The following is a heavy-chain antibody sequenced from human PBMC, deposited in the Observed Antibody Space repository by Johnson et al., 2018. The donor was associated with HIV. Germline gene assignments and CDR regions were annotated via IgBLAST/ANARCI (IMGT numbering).Heavy chain of an antibody. J-gene: IGHJ3*02. D-gene: IGHD2-15*01. CDR3: AKDRSEDPRNAFDI. V-gene: IGHV3-30*18. CDR1: GFTFSSYV. CDR2: ISYDGSNK. Sequence: QVQLVESGGGVVQPGRSLRLSCVASGFTFSSYVMHWVRQAPGKGLAWVTIISYDGSNKYYADSVKGRFTTSRDNAKNSLYLQMNSLRAEDTALYYCAKDRSEDPRNAFDIWGQGTMVTVSS.